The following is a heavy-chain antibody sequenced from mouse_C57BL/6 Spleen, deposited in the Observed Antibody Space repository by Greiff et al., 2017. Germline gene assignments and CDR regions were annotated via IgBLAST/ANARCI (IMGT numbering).Heavy chain of an antibody. D-gene: IGHD1-1*01. Sequence: EVKLVESGGGLVKPGGSLKLSCAASGFTFSSYAMSWVRQTPEQRLEWVATISDGGSYTYYPDNVQGRFTISRANAKNNLYLQMSHLKSEDTAMYYCARESHYYYGSSYEAMDYWGQGTSVTVSS. CDR2: ISDGGSYT. V-gene: IGHV5-4*01. CDR1: GFTFSSYA. J-gene: IGHJ4*01. CDR3: ARESHYYYGSSYEAMDY.